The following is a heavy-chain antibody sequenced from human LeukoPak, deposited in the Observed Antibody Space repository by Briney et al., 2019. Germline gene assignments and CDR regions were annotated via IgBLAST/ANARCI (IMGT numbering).Heavy chain of an antibody. CDR1: GGSISSYY. Sequence: PSEILSLTCTVSGGSISSYYWSWIRQPPGKGLEWIGYIYYSGSTNYNPSLKSRVTISVDTSKNQFSLKLSSVTAADTAVYYCARPETPFSPNAFDIWGQGTMVTVSS. V-gene: IGHV4-59*08. CDR3: ARPETPFSPNAFDI. CDR2: IYYSGST. D-gene: IGHD2/OR15-2a*01. J-gene: IGHJ3*02.